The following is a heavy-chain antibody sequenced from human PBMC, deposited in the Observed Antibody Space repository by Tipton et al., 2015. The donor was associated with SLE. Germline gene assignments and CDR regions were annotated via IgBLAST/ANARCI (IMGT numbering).Heavy chain of an antibody. CDR2: IISNGDTT. J-gene: IGHJ3*01. CDR1: GFALSNYA. CDR3: ARDDTTDSSGMNAFDL. D-gene: IGHD1-26*01. Sequence: SLRLSCSASGFALSNYAMSWVRQAPGKGLEGVSTIISNGDTTWYPDSVKGRFTISRDNAKNSLYLQMNSLRAEDTAVYHCARDDTTDSSGMNAFDLWGRGTVVTVSS. V-gene: IGHV3-23*01.